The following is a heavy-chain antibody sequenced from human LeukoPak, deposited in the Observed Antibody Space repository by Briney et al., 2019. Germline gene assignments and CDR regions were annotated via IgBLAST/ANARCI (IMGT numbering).Heavy chain of an antibody. V-gene: IGHV3-23*01. J-gene: IGHJ4*02. CDR2: ISGSGDII. CDR3: ASLTLSGSYLNSLDY. D-gene: IGHD3-10*01. CDR1: GFTFSTCA. Sequence: GGSLRLSCAASGFTFSTCAMSWVRQAPGKGLEWVSGISGSGDIIYYSDSVKGRFTISRDNAKNSLYLQMNSLRAEDTAVYYCASLTLSGSYLNSLDYWGQGTLVTVSS.